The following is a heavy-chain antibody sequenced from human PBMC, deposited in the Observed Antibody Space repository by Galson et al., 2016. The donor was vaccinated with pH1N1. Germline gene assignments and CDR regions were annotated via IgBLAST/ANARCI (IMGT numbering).Heavy chain of an antibody. Sequence: SVKVSCKASGYTFNTYGISWVRQAPGQGLEWMGWISPFNGDTQYPQKVQGRVIMTTDTFTSTAYMELRSLRSDDTAIYYCVRDPTKINNWYGFDYWGQGSLVTVSS. V-gene: IGHV1-18*01. J-gene: IGHJ4*02. CDR3: VRDPTKINNWYGFDY. D-gene: IGHD1-1*01. CDR1: GYTFNTYG. CDR2: ISPFNGDT.